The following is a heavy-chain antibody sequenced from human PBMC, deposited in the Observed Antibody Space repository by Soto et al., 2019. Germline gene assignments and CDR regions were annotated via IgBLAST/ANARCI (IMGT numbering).Heavy chain of an antibody. CDR2: LQSEGSSP. Sequence: DVQLVESGGGLVQPGGSLRLSCAASGFTFNYYWMHWVRQPPGEGLVWVSRLQSEGSSPDYADSVKGRFTISRDNAKNTVYRQMNSLRPADTAVYYWARSGSIDYWGRGTLVTVSS. J-gene: IGHJ4*02. CDR1: GFTFNYYW. CDR3: ARSGSIDY. V-gene: IGHV3-74*01.